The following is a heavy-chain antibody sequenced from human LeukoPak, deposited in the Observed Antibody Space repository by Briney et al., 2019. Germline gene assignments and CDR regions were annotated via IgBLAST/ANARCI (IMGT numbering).Heavy chain of an antibody. CDR2: TYYRSKWYN. CDR3: ARDLMVRGAKDYYYGMDV. J-gene: IGHJ6*02. CDR1: GDSVSSNSAA. V-gene: IGHV6-1*01. Sequence: SQTLSLTCAISGDSVSSNSAAWNWIRQSPSRGLEWLGRTYYRSKWYNDYAVSVKSRITINPDTSKNQFSLQLNSVTPEDTAVYYCARDLMVRGAKDYYYGMDVWGQGTTVTVSS. D-gene: IGHD3-10*01.